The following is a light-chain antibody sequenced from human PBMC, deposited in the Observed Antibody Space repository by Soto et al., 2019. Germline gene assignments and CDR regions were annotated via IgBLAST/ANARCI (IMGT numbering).Light chain of an antibody. V-gene: IGLV2-14*01. Sequence: QSVLTQPASVSGSPGQSITISCTGTNNDVGGYDYVSWFQHHPGKAPKLMIYEVTYRPSGVSFRFSGSKSGNTASLTISGLQAEDEADYYCSSYTSRSTLVFGGGTKLTVL. CDR3: SSYTSRSTLV. CDR2: EVT. J-gene: IGLJ2*01. CDR1: NNDVGGYDY.